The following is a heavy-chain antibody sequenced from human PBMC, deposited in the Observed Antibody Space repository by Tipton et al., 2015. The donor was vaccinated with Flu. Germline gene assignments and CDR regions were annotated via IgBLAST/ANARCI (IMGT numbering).Heavy chain of an antibody. CDR1: GGSFSSYY. CDR3: ARSTWIQFAYYFDY. Sequence: TLSLTCTVSGGSFSSYYWSWIRQPPGKELEWIGYIYYSGSTDYNPSLKSRVTISVDTSKNQFSLRLSSVTAADTAVYYCARSTWIQFAYYFDYWGRGTPVTVSS. D-gene: IGHD5-18*01. V-gene: IGHV4-59*01. J-gene: IGHJ4*02. CDR2: IYYSGST.